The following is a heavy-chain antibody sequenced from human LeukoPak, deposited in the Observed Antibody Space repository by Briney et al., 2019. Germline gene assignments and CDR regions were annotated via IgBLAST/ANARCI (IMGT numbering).Heavy chain of an antibody. CDR3: ARETVGYCSSTCCYTPPYYYYHMDV. CDR1: GFTFSSYW. Sequence: GGSLRLSCAASGFTFSSYWMSRVRQAPGKGLEWVSSISSSSSYIYYADSVKGRFTISRDNAKNSLYLQMNRLRAEDTAVYYCARETVGYCSSTCCYTPPYYYYHMDVWGKGTTVTVSS. V-gene: IGHV3-21*01. CDR2: ISSSSSYI. D-gene: IGHD2-2*02. J-gene: IGHJ6*03.